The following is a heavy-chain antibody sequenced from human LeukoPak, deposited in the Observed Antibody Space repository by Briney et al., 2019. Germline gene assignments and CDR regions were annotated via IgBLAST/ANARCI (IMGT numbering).Heavy chain of an antibody. D-gene: IGHD3-10*01. CDR3: ARASMVRGRNWFDP. J-gene: IGHJ5*02. Sequence: SETLSLTCAVYGGSFSGYYWSWIRQPPGKGLEWIGEINHSGSTNYNPSLKSRVTISVDTSKNQFSLKLSSVTAADTAVYYCARASMVRGRNWFDPWAREPWSPSPQ. CDR1: GGSFSGYY. V-gene: IGHV4-34*01. CDR2: INHSGST.